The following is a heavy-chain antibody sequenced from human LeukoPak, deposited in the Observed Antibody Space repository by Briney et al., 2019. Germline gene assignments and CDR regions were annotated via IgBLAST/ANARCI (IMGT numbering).Heavy chain of an antibody. V-gene: IGHV1-18*01. CDR2: ISAYNGNT. Sequence: ASVKVSCKASGYTFTSCGISWVRQAPGQGLEWMGWISAYNGNTNYAQKLQGRVTMTTDTSTSTAYMELRSLRSDDTAVYYCARDVDSSGYYPLNWFDPWGQGTLATVSS. CDR1: GYTFTSCG. CDR3: ARDVDSSGYYPLNWFDP. J-gene: IGHJ5*02. D-gene: IGHD3-22*01.